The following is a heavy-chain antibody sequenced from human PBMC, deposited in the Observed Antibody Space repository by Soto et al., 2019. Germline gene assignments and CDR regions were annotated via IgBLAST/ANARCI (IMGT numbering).Heavy chain of an antibody. D-gene: IGHD3-22*01. J-gene: IGHJ4*02. CDR3: AKGDGNYYDSSGYYPFDY. CDR2: ISYDGSKK. V-gene: IGHV3-30*18. Sequence: PGGSLRLSCAASGFTFSSYGMHWVRQAPGKGLEWVAVISYDGSKKYYADSVKGRFTISRDNSKNTLYLQMNSLKVEDTAVYYCAKGDGNYYDSSGYYPFDYWGQGTLVTVSS. CDR1: GFTFSSYG.